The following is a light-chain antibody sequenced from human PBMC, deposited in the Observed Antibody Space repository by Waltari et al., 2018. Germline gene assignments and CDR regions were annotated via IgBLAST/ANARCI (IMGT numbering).Light chain of an antibody. CDR3: QQRTNWPFT. CDR2: DAS. CDR1: QSVSSY. Sequence: IVLTQSPATLSLSPGERATLSCRASQSVSSYLAWFQQKPGQAPRLLIYDASDWATGIPARFSGGGSGTDFTLTISSLEPEDFAVSYCQQRTNWPFTFGGGTKVEIK. J-gene: IGKJ4*01. V-gene: IGKV3-11*01.